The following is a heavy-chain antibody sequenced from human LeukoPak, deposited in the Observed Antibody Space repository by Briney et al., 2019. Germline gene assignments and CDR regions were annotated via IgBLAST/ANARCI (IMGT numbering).Heavy chain of an antibody. CDR3: AKGGGRPKGDDFDI. CDR1: GFTFSTYA. CDR2: ILPGGGDT. D-gene: IGHD1-26*01. V-gene: IGHV3-23*01. Sequence: QAGGSLRLSCAASGFTFSTYAMTWVRQVPGKGLEWVSTILPGGGDTYHADSVKGRFSISRDNSKNMLYLQMNSLRAEDTAVYDCAKGGGRPKGDDFDIWGQGTMVTVSS. J-gene: IGHJ3*02.